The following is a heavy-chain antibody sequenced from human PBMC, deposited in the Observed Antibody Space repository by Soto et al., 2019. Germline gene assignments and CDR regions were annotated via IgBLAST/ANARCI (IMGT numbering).Heavy chain of an antibody. D-gene: IGHD3-16*01. CDR3: ASTLPQRRGNWFDP. Sequence: SSVKVSCKASGGTFSSYAISWVRQAPGQGLEWMGGIIPIFGTANYAQKFQGRVTITADESTSTAYMELSSLRSEDTAVYYCASTLPQRRGNWFDPWGQGTLVTVSS. J-gene: IGHJ5*02. CDR2: IIPIFGTA. CDR1: GGTFSSYA. V-gene: IGHV1-69*13.